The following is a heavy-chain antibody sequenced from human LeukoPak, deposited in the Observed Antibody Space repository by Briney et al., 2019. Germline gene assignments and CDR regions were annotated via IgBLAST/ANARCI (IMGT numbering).Heavy chain of an antibody. CDR1: GYSFTSYW. J-gene: IGHJ4*02. Sequence: GESLKISCKGSGYSFTSYWIGWVRQMHGKGQEWMGIIYPGDSDTRYSPSFQGHVTNSADKSITTAYLQWSSLKASDTAMYYCARHIGLTTRYLDYWGQGTLVTVSS. CDR3: ARHIGLTTRYLDY. V-gene: IGHV5-51*01. CDR2: IYPGDSDT. D-gene: IGHD4/OR15-4a*01.